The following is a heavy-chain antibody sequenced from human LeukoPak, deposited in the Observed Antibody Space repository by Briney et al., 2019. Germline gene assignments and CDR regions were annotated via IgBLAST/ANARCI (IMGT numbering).Heavy chain of an antibody. V-gene: IGHV4-34*01. J-gene: IGHJ3*02. D-gene: IGHD1-7*01. Sequence: PSETLSLTCAVYIDSFSNYHWNWIRQTPAKGMEWIGEVNESGGTNISPSLRSRVILSVDTSKNQFSLKLISVTAADTAVYYCARGPVGGTTYNDGDAFDIWGQGTMVTVSS. CDR2: VNESGGT. CDR1: IDSFSNYH. CDR3: ARGPVGGTTYNDGDAFDI.